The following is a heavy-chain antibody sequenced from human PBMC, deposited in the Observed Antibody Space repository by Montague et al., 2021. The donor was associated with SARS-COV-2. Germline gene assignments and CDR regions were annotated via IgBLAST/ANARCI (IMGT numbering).Heavy chain of an antibody. V-gene: IGHV2-5*02. CDR3: AAGWFYFDH. CDR2: IHWXXXS. Sequence: PALVKPTQTLTLTCTFSGFSLTSTGVAVGWIRQPPGKALEWLALIHWXXXSLYTPSLENRLTVAKDIPKKPVVLTMTDMDPVDTATYHCAAGWFYFDHWGQGIEVTVSS. J-gene: IGHJ4*02. D-gene: IGHD2-15*01. CDR1: GFSLTSTGVA.